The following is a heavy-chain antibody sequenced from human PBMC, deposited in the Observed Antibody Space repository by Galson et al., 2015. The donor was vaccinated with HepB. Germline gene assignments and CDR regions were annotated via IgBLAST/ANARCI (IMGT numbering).Heavy chain of an antibody. CDR2: INPDSGGT. D-gene: IGHD3-9*01. CDR3: ARDGEHYDILTGYYGWVDP. J-gene: IGHJ5*02. CDR1: GYTFTGYY. V-gene: IGHV1-2*06. Sequence: SVKVSCKASGYTFTGYYMHWVRQAPGQGLEWMGRINPDSGGTNYVQKFQGRVTMTRDTSISTAYMELSRLRSDDTAVYYCARDGEHYDILTGYYGWVDPWGQGTLVTVPS.